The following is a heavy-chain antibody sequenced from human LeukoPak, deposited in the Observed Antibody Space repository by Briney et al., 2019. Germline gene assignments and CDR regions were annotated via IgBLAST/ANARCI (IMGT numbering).Heavy chain of an antibody. Sequence: ASVKVSRKASGYTFTSYGISWVRQAPGQGLEWMGWISAYNGNTNYAQKLQGRVTMTTDTSTSTAYMELRSLRSDDTAVYYCARDAGTYDYVWGSYRFDYWGQGTLVTVSS. D-gene: IGHD3-16*02. CDR2: ISAYNGNT. J-gene: IGHJ4*02. CDR3: ARDAGTYDYVWGSYRFDY. CDR1: GYTFTSYG. V-gene: IGHV1-18*04.